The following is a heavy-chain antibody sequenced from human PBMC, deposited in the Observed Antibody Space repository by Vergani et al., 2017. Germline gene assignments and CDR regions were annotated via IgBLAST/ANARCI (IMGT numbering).Heavy chain of an antibody. CDR2: ISSSGSTI. V-gene: IGHV3-48*03. D-gene: IGHD2-2*01. CDR3: ARVRRGVVPAAIPIYYYYYMDV. Sequence: EVQLLESGGGLVQPGGSLRLSCAASGFTFSSYEMNWVRQAPGKGLEWVSYISSSGSTIYYADSVKGRFTISRDNSKNTLYLQMNSLRAEDTAVYYCARVRRGVVPAAIPIYYYYYMDVWGKGTTVTVSS. J-gene: IGHJ6*03. CDR1: GFTFSSYE.